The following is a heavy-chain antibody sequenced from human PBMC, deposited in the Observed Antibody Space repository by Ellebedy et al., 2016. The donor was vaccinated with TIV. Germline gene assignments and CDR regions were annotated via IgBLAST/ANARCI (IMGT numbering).Heavy chain of an antibody. CDR2: ISYSGIT. Sequence: SETLSLXCTVSGGSISSGGYYWSWIRQPPGKGLEWIGSISYSGITYYNPPLKSRVSISVDTSKNQFSLNLGSVNAADTAVYYCAREGEDWIRLYNLDVWGQGTTVIVSS. CDR1: GGSISSGGYY. J-gene: IGHJ6*02. D-gene: IGHD1-1*01. CDR3: AREGEDWIRLYNLDV. V-gene: IGHV4-31*03.